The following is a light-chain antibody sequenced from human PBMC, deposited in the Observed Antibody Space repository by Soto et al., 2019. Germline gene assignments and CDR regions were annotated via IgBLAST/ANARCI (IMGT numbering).Light chain of an antibody. CDR1: SSDVGGYNY. Sequence: QSVLTQPASVSGSPGQSITISCTGTSSDVGGYNYVSWYQHHPGKAPKLMIYDVNFRPAGVSNRFSGSKSGNTASLTISGLQPEDEAYYYCSSYTTSNTRQIVFGTGTKLTVL. CDR3: SSYTTSNTRQIV. J-gene: IGLJ1*01. V-gene: IGLV2-14*03. CDR2: DVN.